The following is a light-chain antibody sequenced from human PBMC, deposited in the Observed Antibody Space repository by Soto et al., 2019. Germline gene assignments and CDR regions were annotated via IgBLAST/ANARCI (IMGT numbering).Light chain of an antibody. Sequence: EIVMTQSPATLSVSPGERATLSCRASQSVSSNLAWYQQKPGQAPRLLIYGASTRATGIPARFSGSGSGTDFTLTISSLQSEDFAVYYCQQDNKWPPWTFGQGTKVEIK. CDR3: QQDNKWPPWT. V-gene: IGKV3-15*01. J-gene: IGKJ1*01. CDR1: QSVSSN. CDR2: GAS.